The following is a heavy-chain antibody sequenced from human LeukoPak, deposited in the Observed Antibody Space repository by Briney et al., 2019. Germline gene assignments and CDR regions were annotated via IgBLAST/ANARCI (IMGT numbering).Heavy chain of an antibody. Sequence: SETLSLTCTVSGGSISSYYWSWIRQPPGKGLEWIGYIYYSGSTSYNPSLKSRVTISVDTSKNQFSLKLSSVTAADTAVYYCARSIQPSIRWGNNWFDPWGQGTLVTVSS. J-gene: IGHJ5*02. CDR2: IYYSGST. CDR3: ARSIQPSIRWGNNWFDP. V-gene: IGHV4-59*08. CDR1: GGSISSYY. D-gene: IGHD3-16*01.